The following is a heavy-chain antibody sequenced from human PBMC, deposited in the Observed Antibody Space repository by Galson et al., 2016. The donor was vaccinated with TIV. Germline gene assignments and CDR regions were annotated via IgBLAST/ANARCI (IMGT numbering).Heavy chain of an antibody. Sequence: SVKVSCKASGYTFSTYGISWVRQAPGQGFEWMGWISAYNGDTKYSQKSQGRITMTTDTSTSTAYMELRSLRSNDAAAYYCARDLDTVVVPGALPDPTNSYYGMDGRGQGTTVIVSS. V-gene: IGHV1-18*01. CDR3: ARDLDTVVVPGALPDPTNSYYGMDG. D-gene: IGHD2-2*03. CDR2: ISAYNGDT. J-gene: IGHJ6*02. CDR1: GYTFSTYG.